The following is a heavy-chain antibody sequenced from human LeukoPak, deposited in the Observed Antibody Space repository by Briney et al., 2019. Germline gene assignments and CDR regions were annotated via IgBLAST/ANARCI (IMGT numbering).Heavy chain of an antibody. CDR1: GYTLTELS. V-gene: IGHV1-24*01. J-gene: IGHJ4*02. CDR2: FDPEDGET. CDR3: ARARGKVTPTRDVYYFDY. D-gene: IGHD2-21*02. Sequence: VSVKVSCKVSGYTLTELSMHWVRQAPGKGLEWMGGFDPEDGETIYAQKFQGRVTMTEDTSTDTAYMELSSLRSEDTAVYYCARARGKVTPTRDVYYFDYWGQGTLVTVSS.